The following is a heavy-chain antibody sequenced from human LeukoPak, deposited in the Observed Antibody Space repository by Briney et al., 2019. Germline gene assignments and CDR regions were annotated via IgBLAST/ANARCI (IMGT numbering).Heavy chain of an antibody. CDR1: GGSFSGYY. D-gene: IGHD3-22*01. CDR3: VRGTYYYYDSSGYLFWFDP. CDR2: INHSGST. V-gene: IGHV4-34*01. Sequence: SETLSLTCAVYGGSFSGYYWSWIRQPPGKGLEWIGEINHSGSTNYNPSLKSRVTISVDTSKNQFSLKLSSVTAADTAVYYCVRGTYYYYDSSGYLFWFDPWGQGTLVTVSS. J-gene: IGHJ5*02.